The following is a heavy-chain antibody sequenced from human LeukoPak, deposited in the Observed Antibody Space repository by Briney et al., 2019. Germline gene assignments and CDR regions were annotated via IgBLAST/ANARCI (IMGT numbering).Heavy chain of an antibody. V-gene: IGHV4-4*07. CDR3: ARELRYDNSHSGAF. CDR1: GGSISSYY. J-gene: IGHJ3*01. D-gene: IGHD3-22*01. CDR2: IYTSGST. Sequence: SETLSLTCTVSGGSISSYYWSWIRRPAGKGLEWIGRIYTSGSTNYNPSLKSRVTMSVDTSKNQFSLKLSSVTAADTALYYCARELRYDNSHSGAFWGQETVVTVSS.